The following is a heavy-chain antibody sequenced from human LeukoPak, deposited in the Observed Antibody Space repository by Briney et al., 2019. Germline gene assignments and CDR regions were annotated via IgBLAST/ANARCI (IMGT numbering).Heavy chain of an antibody. V-gene: IGHV1-2*02. D-gene: IGHD2-2*01. J-gene: IGHJ5*02. CDR3: ARGAYQLPFNNWFDP. CDR1: GCTFTGYY. Sequence: GASVKVSCKASGCTFTGYYMHWVRQAPGQGLEWMGWINPNSGGTNYAQKFQGRVTMTRDTSISTAYMELSRLRSDDTAVYYCARGAYQLPFNNWFDPWGQGTLVTVSS. CDR2: INPNSGGT.